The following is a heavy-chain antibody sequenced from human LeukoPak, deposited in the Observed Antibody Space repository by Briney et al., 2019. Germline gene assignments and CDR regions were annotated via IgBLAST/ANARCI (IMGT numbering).Heavy chain of an antibody. J-gene: IGHJ4*02. CDR2: ITGSSTYI. Sequence: GGSLRLSCAATEFTFSRYTMNWVRQAPGKGLEWISSITGSSTYIYYSDSVRGRVTISRDNAKNSLYLQMSSLRAEDTAVYYCARANDYIDYWGQGVLVAVSS. V-gene: IGHV3-21*01. CDR3: ARANDYIDY. CDR1: EFTFSRYT.